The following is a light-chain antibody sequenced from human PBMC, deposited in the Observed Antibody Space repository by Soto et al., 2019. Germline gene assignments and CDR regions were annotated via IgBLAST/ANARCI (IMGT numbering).Light chain of an antibody. V-gene: IGKV3-20*01. CDR1: QSIDTY. CDR3: QQSDGSPPWT. CDR2: GAS. J-gene: IGKJ1*01. Sequence: EFVLTQSPATLSSSPGERATLSCRASQSIDTYLAWYQQKPGQSPRLLIYGASSRAAGIPDRFSGSGSGTDFTLTISRLEPEDFAVYYCQQSDGSPPWTFGQGTKVDIK.